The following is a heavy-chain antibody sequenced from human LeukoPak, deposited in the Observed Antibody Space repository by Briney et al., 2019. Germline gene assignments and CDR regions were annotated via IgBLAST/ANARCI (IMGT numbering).Heavy chain of an antibody. Sequence: ASVKVSCKASGYTFTSYDINWLRQATGQGLEWMGWMNPNSSNTGYAQKFQGRVTMTRNASISTAYMELSSLRSEDTAVYYCARSPAGVYVYYYYYYMDVWGKGTTVTVSS. J-gene: IGHJ6*03. CDR1: GYTFTSYD. CDR3: ARSPAGVYVYYYYYYMDV. D-gene: IGHD6-13*01. CDR2: MNPNSSNT. V-gene: IGHV1-8*01.